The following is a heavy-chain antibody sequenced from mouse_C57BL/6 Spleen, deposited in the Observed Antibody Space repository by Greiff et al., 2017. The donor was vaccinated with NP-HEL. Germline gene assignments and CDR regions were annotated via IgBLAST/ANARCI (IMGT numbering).Heavy chain of an antibody. D-gene: IGHD2-2*01. CDR3: ARGVTTQYYYAMDY. CDR1: GYSFTGYY. J-gene: IGHJ4*01. CDR2: INPSTGGT. V-gene: IGHV1-42*01. Sequence: EVKLQESGPELVKPGASVKISCKASGYSFTGYYMNWVKQSPEKSLEWIGEINPSTGGTTYNQKFKAKATLTVDKSSSTAYMQLKSLTSEDSAVYYCARGVTTQYYYAMDYWGQGTSVTVSS.